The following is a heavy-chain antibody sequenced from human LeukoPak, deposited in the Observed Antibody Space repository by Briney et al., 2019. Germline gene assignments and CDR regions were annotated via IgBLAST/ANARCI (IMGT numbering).Heavy chain of an antibody. D-gene: IGHD2-2*01. V-gene: IGHV4-34*01. CDR2: INHSGST. CDR1: GGSFSGYY. J-gene: IGHJ3*02. CDR3: ARGCSSTSCIDAFDI. Sequence: SETLSLTCAVYGGSFSGYYWSWIRQPPGKGLEWIGEINHSGSTNYNPSLKSRVTISVDTSKNQFSLKLSSVTAADTAVYYCARGCSSTSCIDAFDIWGQGTMVIVSS.